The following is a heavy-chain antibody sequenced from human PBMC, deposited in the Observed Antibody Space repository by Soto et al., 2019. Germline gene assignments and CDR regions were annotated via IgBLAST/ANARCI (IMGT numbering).Heavy chain of an antibody. CDR1: GYTFTSYA. Sequence: ASVKVSCKASGYTFTSYAMHWVRQAPGQRLEWMGWINAGNGNTKYSQKFQGRVTITRDTSASTAYMELSSLRSEDTAVYYCASPRVLRFLEWLPSVLVRSYGMDVWGQGTTVTVSS. J-gene: IGHJ6*02. V-gene: IGHV1-3*01. CDR3: ASPRVLRFLEWLPSVLVRSYGMDV. D-gene: IGHD3-3*01. CDR2: INAGNGNT.